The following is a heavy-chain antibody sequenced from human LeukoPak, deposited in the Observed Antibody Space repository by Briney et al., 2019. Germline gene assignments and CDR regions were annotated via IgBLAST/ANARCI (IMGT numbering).Heavy chain of an antibody. CDR1: GGSISSGSYF. Sequence: SETLSLTCTVSGGSISSGSYFWGWIRQPPGKGLEWVASMFYSGATYYNPSLKSRVTISVDTSKTQFSLQLNSVTAADTAVYYCARHEHRNEYNSPGVDYWGQGTLVTVSS. V-gene: IGHV4-39*01. D-gene: IGHD6-6*01. CDR2: MFYSGAT. J-gene: IGHJ4*02. CDR3: ARHEHRNEYNSPGVDY.